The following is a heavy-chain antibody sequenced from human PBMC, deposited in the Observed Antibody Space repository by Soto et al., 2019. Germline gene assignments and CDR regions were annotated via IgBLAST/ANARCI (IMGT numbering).Heavy chain of an antibody. CDR2: IYPGDSDT. CDR1: GYGFTSYW. CDR3: ARSGVGAKGYDWCDP. J-gene: IGHJ5*02. V-gene: IGHV5-51*01. D-gene: IGHD1-26*01. Sequence: EVQLVQSGAEVKKPGESLKISCKGSGYGFTSYWIGWVRQMPGKGLEWMGIIYPGDSDTRYSPSLQGQVTIPADKSISPDYLQWSSLKASDTAMYYGARSGVGAKGYDWCDPWGQGTLVSVSS.